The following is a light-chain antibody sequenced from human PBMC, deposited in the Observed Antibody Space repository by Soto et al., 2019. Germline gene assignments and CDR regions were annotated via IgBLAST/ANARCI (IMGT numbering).Light chain of an antibody. CDR3: QQNYSTPYT. V-gene: IGKV1-39*01. Sequence: DIPMTQSPSSLSASVGDRVTITCRASQSISSYLNWYQQKPGKAPKLLIYTASSLQSGVPSRFSGSGSGTDFTLTISSLPPEDFATYYCQQNYSTPYTFGQGTTLEIK. J-gene: IGKJ2*01. CDR2: TAS. CDR1: QSISSY.